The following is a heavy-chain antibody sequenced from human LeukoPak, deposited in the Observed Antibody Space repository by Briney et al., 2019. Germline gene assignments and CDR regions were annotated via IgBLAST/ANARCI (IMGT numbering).Heavy chain of an antibody. Sequence: GGSLRLSCAATGFTFDEYAMHWVRQAPGKGLEWASGITWNSGNIGYADSVKGRFTISRDNAKKSLYLQMNSLRDEDMALYYCVKDRGKYSTSSGLDYWGQGILVTVSS. D-gene: IGHD6-6*01. CDR3: VKDRGKYSTSSGLDY. CDR2: ITWNSGNI. V-gene: IGHV3-9*03. J-gene: IGHJ4*02. CDR1: GFTFDEYA.